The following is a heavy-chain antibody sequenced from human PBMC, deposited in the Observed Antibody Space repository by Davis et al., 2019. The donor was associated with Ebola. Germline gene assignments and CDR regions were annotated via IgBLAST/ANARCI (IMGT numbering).Heavy chain of an antibody. D-gene: IGHD3-16*01. CDR2: ISYDGSNK. CDR1: GFSFDGFP. Sequence: GESLKISCAASGFSFDGFPMSWVRQAPGKGLEWVAVISYDGSNKYYADSVKGRFTISRDNSKNTLYLQMNSLRAEDTAVYYCAKGRRGDPYYYYYYGMDVWGKGTTVTVSS. CDR3: AKGRRGDPYYYYYYGMDV. J-gene: IGHJ6*04. V-gene: IGHV3-30*18.